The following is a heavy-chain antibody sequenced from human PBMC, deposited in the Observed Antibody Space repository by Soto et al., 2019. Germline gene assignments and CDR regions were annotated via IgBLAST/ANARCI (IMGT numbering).Heavy chain of an antibody. CDR2: IYYSGST. J-gene: IGHJ5*02. Sequence: SETLSLTCTVSGGSISSYYWSWIRQPPGKGLEWIGYIYYSGSTNYNPSLKSRVTISVDTSKNQFSLKLSSVTAADTAVYYCARVRSTSSGGNWFDPWGQGTLVTVSS. V-gene: IGHV4-59*01. CDR1: GGSISSYY. D-gene: IGHD3-16*01. CDR3: ARVRSTSSGGNWFDP.